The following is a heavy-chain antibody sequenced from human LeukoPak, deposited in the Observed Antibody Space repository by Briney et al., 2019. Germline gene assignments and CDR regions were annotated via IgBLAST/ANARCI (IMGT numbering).Heavy chain of an antibody. V-gene: IGHV4-59*01. CDR2: IYYSGST. D-gene: IGHD6-13*01. CDR3: ARSYSSRGYYYYGMDV. CDR1: GGSFSTYY. Sequence: SESLSLTCTVSGGSFSTYYWSWVRQPPGKGLEWIGYIYYSGSTSYNPSLKSRVTISLDTSDNQFSLKLTSVTAADTAVYYCARSYSSRGYYYYGMDVWGQGTTVTVSS. J-gene: IGHJ6*02.